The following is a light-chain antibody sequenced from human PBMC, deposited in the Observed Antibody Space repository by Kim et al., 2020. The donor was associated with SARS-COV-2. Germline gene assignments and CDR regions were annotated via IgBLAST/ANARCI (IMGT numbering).Light chain of an antibody. J-gene: IGLJ3*02. CDR2: DTR. CDR3: LLSYSGIWV. CDR1: TGPVTNGHY. Sequence: PGGTVTLTCGSSTGPVTNGHYPYWFQQKPGQAPRTLIYDTRNKHSWTPARFAGSLRGDKAALTLSGAQPEDEADYYCLLSYSGIWVFGGGTQLTVL. V-gene: IGLV7-46*01.